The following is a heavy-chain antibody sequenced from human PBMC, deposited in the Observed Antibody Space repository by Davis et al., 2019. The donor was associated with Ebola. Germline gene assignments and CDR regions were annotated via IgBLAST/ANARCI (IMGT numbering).Heavy chain of an antibody. J-gene: IGHJ4*02. CDR3: VRDFFEFSSSSFSDS. Sequence: GGSLRLSCAGSGFRFEDHAMHWVRQSPGKGLEWVSGITWNSGSVGYGDSVKGRFTISRDNAKNTLYLQMGRLRSDDTAMYYCVRDFFEFSSSSFSDSWGQGTLVTVSS. CDR1: GFRFEDHA. CDR2: ITWNSGSV. D-gene: IGHD6-6*01. V-gene: IGHV3-9*01.